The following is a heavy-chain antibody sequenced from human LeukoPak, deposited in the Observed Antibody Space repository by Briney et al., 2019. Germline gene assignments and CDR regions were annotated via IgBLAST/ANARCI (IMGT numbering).Heavy chain of an antibody. CDR2: ISGSGGST. J-gene: IGHJ4*02. D-gene: IGHD3-9*01. CDR1: GFTFSSYA. CDR3: AKGGDILTGYLDY. V-gene: IGHV3-23*01. Sequence: PGGSLRLSCAASGFTFSSYAMSWVRQAPGKGLEWVSAISGSGGSTYYANSVKGRFTISRDNSKNTLYLQMNSLRAEDTAVYYCAKGGDILTGYLDYWGQGTLVTVSS.